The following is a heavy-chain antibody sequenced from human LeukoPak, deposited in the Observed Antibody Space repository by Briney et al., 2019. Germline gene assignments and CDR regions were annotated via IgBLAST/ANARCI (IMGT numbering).Heavy chain of an antibody. Sequence: GGSLRLSCGASGLTLSRYAVNWVRQAPGRGLEWVSYISPTGDSTLNAEPVKGRFSVSRDNSKNMVYLQMDGLRAEDTATYFSVRKFYFYMDVWGKGTTVTVSS. V-gene: IGHV3-23*01. CDR3: VRKFYFYMDV. J-gene: IGHJ6*03. CDR2: ISPTGDST. CDR1: GLTLSRYA.